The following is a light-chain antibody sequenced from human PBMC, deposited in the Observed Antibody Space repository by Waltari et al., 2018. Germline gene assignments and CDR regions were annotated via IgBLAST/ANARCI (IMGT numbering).Light chain of an antibody. V-gene: IGKV1-39*01. CDR1: RTINTY. CDR2: DAT. Sequence: DTEMTQLPPSLSASVGDRITITCRASRTINTYLNWFQQKPGKAPKLLIYDATTLQIGVSSRFGASGSGTDFTLIISSLQDEDFATYCCQQNYTIPYTFGHGTKVDIK. J-gene: IGKJ3*01. CDR3: QQNYTIPYT.